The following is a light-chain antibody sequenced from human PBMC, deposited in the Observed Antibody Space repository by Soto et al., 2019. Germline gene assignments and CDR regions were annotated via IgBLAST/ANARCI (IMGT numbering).Light chain of an antibody. CDR2: GAL. CDR3: QLFGRSPT. Sequence: EIVLTQSPGTLSLSPGERATLSCRASQLVVTSYLHWYQHKPGQAPRLLISGALTRATGIPDRFSGSWSGTDFTLTISRLEPEDCAVYYCQLFGRSPTFGPGTKVHIK. V-gene: IGKV3-20*01. CDR1: QLVVTSY. J-gene: IGKJ3*01.